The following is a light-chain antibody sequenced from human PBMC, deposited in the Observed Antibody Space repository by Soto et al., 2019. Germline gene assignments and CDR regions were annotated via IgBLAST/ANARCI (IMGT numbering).Light chain of an antibody. Sequence: ETVMTQSPATLSVSPGQRATLSCRASQSVGHNLAWYQQKPGQAPSLLIYAASTRATGVPARFSGSGSGTEFTLNISSLQSEDFAVYYCQHYHNRPHVGQGTKLEIK. CDR3: QHYHNRPH. CDR1: QSVGHN. V-gene: IGKV3-15*01. CDR2: AAS. J-gene: IGKJ2*01.